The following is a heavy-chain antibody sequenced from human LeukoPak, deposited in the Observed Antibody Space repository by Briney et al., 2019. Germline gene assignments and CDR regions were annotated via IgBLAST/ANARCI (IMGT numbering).Heavy chain of an antibody. D-gene: IGHD1-26*01. CDR1: GFTFSTYW. V-gene: IGHV3-7*01. J-gene: IGHJ3*02. CDR2: IKADGGEK. Sequence: WGSLRLSCAASGFTFSTYWMNWFRQTPGKGLEWVAKIKADGGEKDHVASVKGRFTISRDNAKNSLYLQMNSLRAEDTALYYCARGENSGSYFTIGNAFDIWGQGTMVTVSS. CDR3: ARGENSGSYFTIGNAFDI.